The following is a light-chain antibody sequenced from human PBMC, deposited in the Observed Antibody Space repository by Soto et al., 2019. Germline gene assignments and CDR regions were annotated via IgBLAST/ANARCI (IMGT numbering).Light chain of an antibody. CDR2: DSD. CDR1: GANIGSNY. V-gene: IGLV1-51*01. CDR3: GASDDNLSVVL. J-gene: IGLJ2*01. Sequence: QSVLTQPPSVSAAPGQKVTISCSGSGANIGSNYVSWYQHLPGTAPKLVIYDSDRRPSEIPDRFSGSKSGTSATLDITGLQTRDEADYHCGASDDNLSVVLFGGGTKLTVL.